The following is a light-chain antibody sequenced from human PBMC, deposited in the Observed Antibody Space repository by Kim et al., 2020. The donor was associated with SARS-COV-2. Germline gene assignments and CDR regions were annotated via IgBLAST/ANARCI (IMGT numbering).Light chain of an antibody. Sequence: SYELTQPPSVSVAPGKTARITCGGNNIGSKSVHWYQQKPGQAPVLVIYYDSDRPSGIPERFSGSNSGNTATLTISRVEAGDEADYYCQGWDNSSDHVVFG. V-gene: IGLV3-21*04. CDR1: NIGSKS. CDR3: QGWDNSSDHVV. J-gene: IGLJ2*01. CDR2: YDS.